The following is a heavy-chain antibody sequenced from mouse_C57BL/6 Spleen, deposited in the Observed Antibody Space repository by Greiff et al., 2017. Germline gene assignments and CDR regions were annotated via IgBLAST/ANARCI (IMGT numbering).Heavy chain of an antibody. J-gene: IGHJ3*01. CDR3: TRDGSYDYDGGAWFAY. D-gene: IGHD2-4*01. CDR2: IRLKSDNYAT. Sequence: EVKVEESGGGLVQPGGSMKLSCVASGFTFSNYWMNWVRQSPEKGLEWVAQIRLKSDNYATHYAESVKGRFTISRDDSKSSVYLQMNNLRAEDTGMYYCTRDGSYDYDGGAWFAYWGQGTLVTVSA. V-gene: IGHV6-3*01. CDR1: GFTFSNYW.